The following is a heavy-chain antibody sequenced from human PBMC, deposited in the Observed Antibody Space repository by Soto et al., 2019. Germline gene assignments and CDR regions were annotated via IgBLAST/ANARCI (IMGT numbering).Heavy chain of an antibody. CDR3: ARTPRLLYGWFDP. D-gene: IGHD2-2*02. CDR2: IYYSGST. Sequence: PSETLSLTCTVSGGSISSSSYYWGWIRQPPGKGLEWIGSIYYSGSTYYNPSLKSRVTISVDTSKNQFSLKLSSVTAADTAVYYCARTPRLLYGWFDPWGQGTLVTVSS. CDR1: GGSISSSSYY. J-gene: IGHJ5*02. V-gene: IGHV4-39*01.